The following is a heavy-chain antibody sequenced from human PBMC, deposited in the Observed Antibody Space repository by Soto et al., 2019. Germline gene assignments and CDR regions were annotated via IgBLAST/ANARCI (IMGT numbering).Heavy chain of an antibody. V-gene: IGHV3-23*01. D-gene: IGHD3-16*01. Sequence: GGSLRLSCAASGFKFSNYAMRWVRQAPGKGLEWVSLISATGGGTYYADSVKGRFTISRDNSHNTLYLQVHSLTAEDTAVYYCAKDRRAGGNSAFYFDFWGQGAQVTV. J-gene: IGHJ4*02. CDR1: GFKFSNYA. CDR3: AKDRRAGGNSAFYFDF. CDR2: ISATGGGT.